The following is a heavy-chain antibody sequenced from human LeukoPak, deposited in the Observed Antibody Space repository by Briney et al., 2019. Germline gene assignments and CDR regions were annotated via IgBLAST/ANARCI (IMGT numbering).Heavy chain of an antibody. CDR2: INTNTGNP. CDR1: VYTFTSYA. Sequence: ASVKVSCKASVYTFTSYAMNWVRQAPGQGLEWMGWINTNTGNPTYAQGFTGRFVFSLDTSVSTAYLQICSLKAEDTAVYYCARREHYDFWSGYLSNYYYYGMDVWGQGTTVTVSS. J-gene: IGHJ6*02. V-gene: IGHV7-4-1*01. D-gene: IGHD3-3*01. CDR3: ARREHYDFWSGYLSNYYYYGMDV.